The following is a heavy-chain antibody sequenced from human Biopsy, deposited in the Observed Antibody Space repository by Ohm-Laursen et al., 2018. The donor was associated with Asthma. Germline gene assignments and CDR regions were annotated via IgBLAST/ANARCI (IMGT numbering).Heavy chain of an antibody. J-gene: IGHJ4*02. D-gene: IGHD3-22*01. CDR2: IYSGGTS. CDR1: GFAVSRDY. V-gene: IGHV3-53*01. CDR3: ARGDSSNWSHYYFDY. Sequence: SLRLSRAASGFAVSRDYMFWVRQAPGKGLEWVSVIYSGGTSHTADSVRGRFTISRDYSKNTLYLQMHSLRAEDTAVYYCARGDSSNWSHYYFDYWGQGTLVNVSS.